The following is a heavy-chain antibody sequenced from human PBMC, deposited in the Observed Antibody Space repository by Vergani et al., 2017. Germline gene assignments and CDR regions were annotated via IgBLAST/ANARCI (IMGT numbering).Heavy chain of an antibody. V-gene: IGHV4-38-2*02. D-gene: IGHD6-13*01. J-gene: IGHJ4*02. Sequence: QVQLQESGPGLVKPSETLSLTCTVSNFFISSNAYYWGWIRQAPERGLEWIGSLHHNGATSHNPSLRSRVTMSVDTSKNQFSLSLNSVTAADTAIYYCARDERRPWSNSWARFEYWGLGIPVTVSS. CDR2: LHHNGAT. CDR1: NFFISSNAYY. CDR3: ARDERRPWSNSWARFEY.